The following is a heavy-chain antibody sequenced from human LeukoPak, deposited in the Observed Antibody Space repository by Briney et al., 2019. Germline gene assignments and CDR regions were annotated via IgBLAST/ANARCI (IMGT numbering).Heavy chain of an antibody. D-gene: IGHD3-3*01. CDR1: GFTFSSYA. CDR2: ISYDGSNK. V-gene: IGHV3-30-3*01. CDR3: ARDPYISPYYDFWSGYPDY. Sequence: PGGSLRLSCAASGFTFSSYAMHWVRQAPGKGLEWVAVISYDGSNKYYADSVKGRFTISRDNSKNTLYLQMNSLRAEDTAVYYCARDPYISPYYDFWSGYPDYWGQGTLVTVSS. J-gene: IGHJ4*02.